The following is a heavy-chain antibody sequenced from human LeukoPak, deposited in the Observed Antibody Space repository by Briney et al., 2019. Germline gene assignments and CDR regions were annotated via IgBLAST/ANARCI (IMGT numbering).Heavy chain of an antibody. Sequence: GGSLRLSCAASGFTFSSYSMNWVRQAPGKGLEWVANIKQDGSEKYYVDSVKGRFTISRDNAKNSLYLQMNSLRAEDTAVYYCARDTPASGSYVYYFDYWGQGTLVTVSS. V-gene: IGHV3-7*01. CDR3: ARDTPASGSYVYYFDY. CDR1: GFTFSSYS. D-gene: IGHD1-26*01. J-gene: IGHJ4*02. CDR2: IKQDGSEK.